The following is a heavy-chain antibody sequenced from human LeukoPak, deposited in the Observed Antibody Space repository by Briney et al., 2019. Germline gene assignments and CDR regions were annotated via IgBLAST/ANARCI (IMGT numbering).Heavy chain of an antibody. V-gene: IGHV3-48*04. Sequence: GGSLRLSCAASGFTFSSYAMTWVRQAPGMGLEWLSYISRTSSIIHYADSVKGRFTISRDNAENSLHLQMNSLRADDTAVHYCASSNYYDISAYSDYWGQGTLVTVSS. D-gene: IGHD3-22*01. CDR1: GFTFSSYA. CDR3: ASSNYYDISAYSDY. CDR2: ISRTSSII. J-gene: IGHJ4*02.